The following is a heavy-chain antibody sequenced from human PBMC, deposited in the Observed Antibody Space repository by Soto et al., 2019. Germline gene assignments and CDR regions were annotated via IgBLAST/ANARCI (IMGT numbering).Heavy chain of an antibody. CDR2: IWYDGSNK. CDR1: GFTFSSYG. CDR3: ARGALPNYYYGMDV. Sequence: QVQLVESGGGVVQPGRSLRLSCAASGFTFSSYGMHWVRQAPGKGLEWVAVIWYDGSNKYYADSVKGRFTISRDNSKNTLYLQMNSLRAEDTAVYYCARGALPNYYYGMDVWGQGTTVTVSS. V-gene: IGHV3-33*01. J-gene: IGHJ6*02.